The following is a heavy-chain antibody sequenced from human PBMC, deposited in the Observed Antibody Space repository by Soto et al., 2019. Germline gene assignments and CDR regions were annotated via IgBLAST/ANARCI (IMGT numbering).Heavy chain of an antibody. D-gene: IGHD2-2*01. CDR2: IWYDGSNK. CDR3: ARAPGDCSSTSCYLGWFDP. CDR1: VFTLSSYG. Sequence: GGSLRLSCAASVFTLSSYGMHWVRQAPGKGLEWVAVIWYDGSNKYYADSVKGRFTISRDNSKNTLYLQMNSLRAEDTAVYYCARAPGDCSSTSCYLGWFDPWGQGT. J-gene: IGHJ5*02. V-gene: IGHV3-33*01.